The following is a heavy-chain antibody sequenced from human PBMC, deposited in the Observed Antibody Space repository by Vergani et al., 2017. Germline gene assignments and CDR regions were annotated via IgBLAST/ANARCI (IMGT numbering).Heavy chain of an antibody. CDR3: GRREGHNQAPFDN. V-gene: IGHV3-20*04. CDR2: INWNGGTT. J-gene: IGHJ4*02. CDR1: GFAFGDFG. Sequence: EVQLVESGRGVVRPGGSLRLSCVGSGFAFGDFGMSWARQVPGKGLVWVAGINWNGGTTISGVPVTGRFSISRDNAKNSLYLQMNSLRDADTALYYCGRREGHNQAPFDNWGQGTLVIVSS. D-gene: IGHD5-24*01.